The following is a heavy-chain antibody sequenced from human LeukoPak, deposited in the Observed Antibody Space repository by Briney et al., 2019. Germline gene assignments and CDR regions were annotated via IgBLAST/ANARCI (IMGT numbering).Heavy chain of an antibody. CDR3: ARDPPRGDFWSGAGRYYFDY. CDR1: GFTLSRYT. D-gene: IGHD3-3*01. CDR2: SSWSSSTI. J-gene: IGHJ4*02. Sequence: GGSLRLSCAASGFTLSRYTMNWVRQAPGKGLEWVSYSSWSSSTIYYADSVKGRFTISRDNAKNSLYLQMNSLRAEDTAVYYCARDPPRGDFWSGAGRYYFDYWGQGTLVTVSS. V-gene: IGHV3-48*01.